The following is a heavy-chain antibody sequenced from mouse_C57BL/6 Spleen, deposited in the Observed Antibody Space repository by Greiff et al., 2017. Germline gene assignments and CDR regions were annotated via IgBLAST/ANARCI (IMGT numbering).Heavy chain of an antibody. CDR1: GYTFTSYW. D-gene: IGHD1-1*01. CDR2: IDPSDSET. V-gene: IGHV1-52*01. CDR3: ARSEFITTVVDFDY. Sequence: VQLQQPGAELVRPGSSVKLSCKASGYTFTSYWMHWVKQRPIQGLEWIGNIDPSDSETHYNQKFKDKATLTVDKSSSTAYMQLSSLTSEDSAVYYCARSEFITTVVDFDYWGQGTTLTVSS. J-gene: IGHJ2*01.